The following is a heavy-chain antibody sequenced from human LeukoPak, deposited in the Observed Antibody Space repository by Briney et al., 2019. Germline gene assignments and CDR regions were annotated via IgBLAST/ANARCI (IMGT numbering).Heavy chain of an antibody. V-gene: IGHV4-30-4*01. CDR2: IYYSGST. CDR1: RGSISSGDYY. J-gene: IGHJ4*01. Sequence: PSQTLSLTCTVSRGSISSGDYYWSWLRQPPGKGLEWIGYIYYSGSTYYNPSLKSRVTISVDTSKNQFSLKLSSVTAADTAVYYCARAPPPYMVTEWGQGTLVTVSS. D-gene: IGHD4-23*01. CDR3: ARAPPPYMVTE.